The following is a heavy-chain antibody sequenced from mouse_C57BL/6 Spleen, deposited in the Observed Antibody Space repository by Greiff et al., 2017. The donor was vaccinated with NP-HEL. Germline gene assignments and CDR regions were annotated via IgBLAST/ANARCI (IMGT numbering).Heavy chain of an antibody. V-gene: IGHV1-81*01. CDR3: ARDDGYYYFDY. D-gene: IGHD2-3*01. CDR2: IYPRSGNT. Sequence: QVQLQQSGAELARPGASVKLSCKASGYTFTSYGISWVKQRTGQGLVWIGEIYPRSGNTYYNEKFKGKATPTADKSSSTAYMELRSLTSEDSAVYFCARDDGYYYFDYWGQGTTLTVSS. J-gene: IGHJ2*01. CDR1: GYTFTSYG.